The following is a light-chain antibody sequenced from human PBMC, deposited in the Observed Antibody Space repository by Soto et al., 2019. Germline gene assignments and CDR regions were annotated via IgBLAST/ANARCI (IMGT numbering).Light chain of an antibody. V-gene: IGKV1-5*01. Sequence: DIQMTQSPSTLSASVGDRVAITCRASQSISQWVAWYQQKPGRAPELLIYDASKLKSGVPSRFSGSGSGTEFSLTITSLQPDDSAMYYCQQYNGYSRTVGRGTKVEIK. CDR2: DAS. CDR3: QQYNGYSRT. CDR1: QSISQW. J-gene: IGKJ4*02.